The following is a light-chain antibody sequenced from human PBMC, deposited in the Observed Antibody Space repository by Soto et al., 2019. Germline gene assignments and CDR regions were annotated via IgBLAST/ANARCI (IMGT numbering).Light chain of an antibody. J-gene: IGLJ3*02. CDR2: EGS. V-gene: IGLV2-23*03. CDR3: CSYASSSTFWV. Sequence: QSALTQPASVSGSPGQSITISCTGTSSDVGSYNLVSWYQQHPGKAPKLMIYEGSKRPSGVSNRSSGSKSGNTASLTISGLQAEDEADYYCCSYASSSTFWVFGGGTKLTVL. CDR1: SSDVGSYNL.